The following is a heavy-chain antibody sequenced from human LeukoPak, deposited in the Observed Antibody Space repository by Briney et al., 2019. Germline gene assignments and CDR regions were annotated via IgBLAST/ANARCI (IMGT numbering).Heavy chain of an antibody. V-gene: IGHV3-7*05. CDR2: IKQDGTEK. CDR3: ARDSEWGLLRSDY. D-gene: IGHD1-26*01. J-gene: IGHJ4*02. Sequence: GGSLRLSCAASGFTFSRYWMTWVRQAPGKGLEWVTNIKQDGTEKYYVDSVKGRFTISRDNAKNSLYLQMNSLRAEDTAVYYCARDSEWGLLRSDYWGQGTLVTVSS. CDR1: GFTFSRYW.